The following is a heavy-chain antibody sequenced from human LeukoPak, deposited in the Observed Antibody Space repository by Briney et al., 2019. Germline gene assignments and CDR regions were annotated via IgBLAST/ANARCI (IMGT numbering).Heavy chain of an antibody. V-gene: IGHV4-34*01. CDR3: ARLLGIAAAGTDY. J-gene: IGHJ4*02. D-gene: IGHD6-13*01. CDR2: INHSGST. CDR1: GGSFSGYY. Sequence: SETLSLTCAVYGGSFSGYYWSWIRQPPGKGLEWTGEINHSGSTNYNPSLKSRVTISVDTSKNQFSLKLSSVTAADTAVYYCARLLGIAAAGTDYWGRGTLVTVSS.